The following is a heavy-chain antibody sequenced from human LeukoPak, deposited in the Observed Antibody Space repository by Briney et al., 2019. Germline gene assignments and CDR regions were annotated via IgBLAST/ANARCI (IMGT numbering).Heavy chain of an antibody. J-gene: IGHJ4*02. CDR1: GGSISHYY. CDR2: INYSGNT. D-gene: IGHD6-13*01. CDR3: ARLNVLDSSVLHHFDH. V-gene: IGHV4-59*08. Sequence: SETLSLTCTVSGGSISHYYWRWIRQPPGRGLEWIAYINYSGNTAYNPSLKSRVTISVDTYKNHFSLNLNSVTAADTAVYYCARLNVLDSSVLHHFDHWGQGTLVTVSS.